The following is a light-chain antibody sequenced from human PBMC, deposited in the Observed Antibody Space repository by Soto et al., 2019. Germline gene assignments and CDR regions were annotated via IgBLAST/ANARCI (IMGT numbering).Light chain of an antibody. CDR2: EVS. CDR1: SSDVWSYNL. CDR3: CSYAGSSTSPYV. J-gene: IGLJ1*01. V-gene: IGLV2-23*02. Sequence: QSALTQPASLSGSPWQSITISCTGTSSDVWSYNLFSWYQQHPGKAPKLMIYEVSKRPSGVSNRFSGSKSGNTASLTISWLQAEDEADYYCCSYAGSSTSPYVFGTGTKVTVL.